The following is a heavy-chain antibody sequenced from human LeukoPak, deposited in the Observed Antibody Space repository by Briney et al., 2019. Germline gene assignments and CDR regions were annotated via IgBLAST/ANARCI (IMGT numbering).Heavy chain of an antibody. D-gene: IGHD5-18*01. J-gene: IGHJ4*02. CDR1: GYTFTGYY. CDR3: ARGRGYSYGYSSQLVY. V-gene: IGHV1-2*02. CDR2: INPNSGGT. Sequence: ASVKVSCKASGYTFTGYYMHWVRQAPGQGLEWMGWINPNSGGTNYAQKFQGRVTMTRDTSISTAYMELSRLRSDDTAVYYCARGRGYSYGYSSQLVYWGQGTLVTVSS.